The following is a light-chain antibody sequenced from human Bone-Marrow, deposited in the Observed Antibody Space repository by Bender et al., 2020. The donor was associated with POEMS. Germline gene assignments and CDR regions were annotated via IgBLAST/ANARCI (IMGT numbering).Light chain of an antibody. J-gene: IGLJ3*02. CDR2: GNT. CDR1: SANIGTGYD. CDR3: QSYDRSLNGWV. Sequence: QSVLTQPPSVSGAPGQRVTISCTGSSANIGTGYDVHWYQHLPGTAPKLLIYGNTNRPSGVPDRFSGSKSGTSASLAITGLHVEDEADYYCQSYDRSLNGWVFGGGTKVTVL. V-gene: IGLV1-40*01.